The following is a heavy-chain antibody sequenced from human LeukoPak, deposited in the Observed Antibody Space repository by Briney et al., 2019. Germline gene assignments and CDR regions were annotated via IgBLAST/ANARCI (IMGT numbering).Heavy chain of an antibody. J-gene: IGHJ4*02. D-gene: IGHD3-22*01. CDR1: GFTFSSYA. V-gene: IGHV3-23*01. Sequence: GGSLRLSCAASGFTFSSYAMSWVRQAPGKGLEWVSAISGSGGSTYYADSVKSRFTISRDNSKNTLYLQMNSLRAEDTAVYYCAKDYYDSSGYYHAFDYWGQGTLVTVSS. CDR2: ISGSGGST. CDR3: AKDYYDSSGYYHAFDY.